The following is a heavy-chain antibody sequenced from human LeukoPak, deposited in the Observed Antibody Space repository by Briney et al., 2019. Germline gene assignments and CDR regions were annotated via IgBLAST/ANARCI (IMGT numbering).Heavy chain of an antibody. J-gene: IGHJ3*02. D-gene: IGHD2-2*01. CDR2: ISAYNGNT. Sequence: GGSLRLSCAASGFTFSSYGISWVRQAPGQGLEWMGWISAYNGNTNYAQKLQGRVTMTTDTSTSTAYMELRSLRSDDTAVYYCAAGYCSSTSCPDPFDIWGQGTMVTVSS. CDR1: GFTFSSYG. V-gene: IGHV1-18*01. CDR3: AAGYCSSTSCPDPFDI.